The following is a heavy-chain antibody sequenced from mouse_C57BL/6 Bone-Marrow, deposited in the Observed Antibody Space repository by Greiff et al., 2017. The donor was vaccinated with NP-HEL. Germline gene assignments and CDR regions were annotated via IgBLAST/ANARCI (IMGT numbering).Heavy chain of an antibody. CDR1: GYTFTDYY. D-gene: IGHD2-3*01. J-gene: IGHJ3*01. V-gene: IGHV1-19*01. CDR2: INPYNGGT. Sequence: DVQLQESGPVLVKPGASVKMSCKASGYTFTDYYMNWVKRSPGKSLEWIGVINPYNGGTSYNQKFKGKATLTVDKSSSTAYMELNSLTSEDSAVXYCARGGWSAYWGQGTLVTVSA. CDR3: ARGGWSAY.